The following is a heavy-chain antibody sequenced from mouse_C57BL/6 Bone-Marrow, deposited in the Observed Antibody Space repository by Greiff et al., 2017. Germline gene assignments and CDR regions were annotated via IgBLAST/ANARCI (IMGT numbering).Heavy chain of an antibody. Sequence: QVQLQQPGAELVRPGSSVKLSCKASGYTFTSYWMDWVKQRPGQGLEWIGNIYPSDSETHYNQKFKDKATLTVDKSSSTAYMQLSSLTSEDSAVYYCARRRGLSTPWFGGWGQGTLVTVA. CDR1: GYTFTSYW. CDR2: IYPSDSET. V-gene: IGHV1-61*01. J-gene: IGHJ3*01. CDR3: ARRRGLSTPWFGG. D-gene: IGHD5-1*01.